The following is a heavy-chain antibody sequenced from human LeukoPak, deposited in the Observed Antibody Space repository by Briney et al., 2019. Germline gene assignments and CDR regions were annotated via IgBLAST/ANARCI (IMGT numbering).Heavy chain of an antibody. V-gene: IGHV1-69*06. CDR1: GGTFSSYA. D-gene: IGHD5-18*01. Sequence: GASVKVSCKASGGTFSSYAISWVRQAPGQGLEWMGGIIPIFGTANYAQKFQGRVTITADKSTSTAYMELSSLRSEDTAVYYCAREALGAYSYGDDYWGQGILVTVSS. CDR3: AREALGAYSYGDDY. CDR2: IIPIFGTA. J-gene: IGHJ4*02.